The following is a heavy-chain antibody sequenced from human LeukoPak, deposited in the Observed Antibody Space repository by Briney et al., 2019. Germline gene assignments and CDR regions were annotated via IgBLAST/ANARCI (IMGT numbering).Heavy chain of an antibody. D-gene: IGHD3-22*01. CDR2: INHSGST. CDR1: GGSFSGYY. Sequence: SETLSLTCAVYGGSFSGYYWSWIRQPPGKGLEWIGEINHSGSTNYNPSLKSRVTISVDTSKNQFSLKLSSVTAADTAVYYCARGLYYYDSSGYYWGQGTLVTVSS. J-gene: IGHJ4*02. V-gene: IGHV4-34*01. CDR3: ARGLYYYDSSGYY.